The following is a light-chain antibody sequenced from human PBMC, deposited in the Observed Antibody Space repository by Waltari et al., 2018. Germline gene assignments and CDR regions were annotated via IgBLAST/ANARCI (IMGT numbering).Light chain of an antibody. J-gene: IGLJ2*01. CDR2: END. V-gene: IGLV1-47*01. CDR3: ATWDDSRSF. Sequence: QSVLTQPPSVSGTPGQRLTIPCSGSGSNIKSSYIYWYQKLAGSAPKLLNVENDQRPAGVPDRCSASKAGTSSSLAINGLRSEDEALYYCATWDDSRSFFGGGTKLTVL. CDR1: GSNIKSSY.